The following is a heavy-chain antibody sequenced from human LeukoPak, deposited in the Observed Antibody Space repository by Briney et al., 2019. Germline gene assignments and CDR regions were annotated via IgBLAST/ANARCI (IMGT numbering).Heavy chain of an antibody. CDR3: ARYYYDSSGPNFDY. D-gene: IGHD3-22*01. CDR2: MYYSGST. V-gene: IGHV4-39*01. CDR1: GGSISSSSYS. Sequence: TSETLSLTCTVSGGSISSSSYSWGWIRQPPGKGLEWIGSMYYSGSTYYNPSLKSRVTISVDTSKNQFSLKLSSVTAADTAVYYCARYYYDSSGPNFDYWGQGTLVTVSS. J-gene: IGHJ4*02.